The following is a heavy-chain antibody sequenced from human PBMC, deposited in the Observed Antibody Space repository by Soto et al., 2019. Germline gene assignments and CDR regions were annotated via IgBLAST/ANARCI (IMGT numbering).Heavy chain of an antibody. CDR1: GFTFSSYS. Sequence: EVQLVESGGGLVKPGGSLRLSCATSGFTFSSYSMNWVRQAPGKDLEWISSISTGSDYVYYADSVEGRFTISRDNAKSSLYLQMNSLRAEDTAVYYCARDSRIVARPAMGSVGFDPWGQGTLVAVSS. D-gene: IGHD2-2*01. V-gene: IGHV3-21*01. CDR3: ARDSRIVARPAMGSVGFDP. CDR2: ISTGSDYV. J-gene: IGHJ5*02.